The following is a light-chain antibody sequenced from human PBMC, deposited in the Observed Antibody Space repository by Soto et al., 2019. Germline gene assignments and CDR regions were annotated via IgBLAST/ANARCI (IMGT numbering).Light chain of an antibody. CDR3: QQYSNWPPRLT. CDR2: ASI. J-gene: IGKJ4*01. V-gene: IGKV3D-20*02. CDR1: QSVRDNF. Sequence: EIVLTQSRDTLSLSPGERAALSCRASQSVRDNFLAWYQQKPGQSPMLLIYASISRATGIPERFIGSGSETDFNLTISGLHSADSAVYFCQQYSNWPPRLTFGGGTKVEMK.